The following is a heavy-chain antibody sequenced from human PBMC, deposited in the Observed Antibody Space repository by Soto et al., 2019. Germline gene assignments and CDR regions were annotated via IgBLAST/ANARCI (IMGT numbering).Heavy chain of an antibody. J-gene: IGHJ5*02. CDR3: ARDLPKFAKNWFDP. V-gene: IGHV3-7*03. CDR1: GXTFSSYC. Sequence: GSLRLSCAASGXTFSSYCMSWVRQAPGKGLEWVANIKQDGSEKYYVDSVKGRFTISRDNANNSLYLQMNSMRAEDTAVYYFARDLPKFAKNWFDPWGQGTLGTVS. CDR2: IKQDGSEK.